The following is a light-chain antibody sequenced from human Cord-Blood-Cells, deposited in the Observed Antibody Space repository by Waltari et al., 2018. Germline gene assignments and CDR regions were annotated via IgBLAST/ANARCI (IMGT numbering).Light chain of an antibody. J-gene: IGLJ2*01. Sequence: QSTLPQPASVSGSPGQSITISCTGTSSDGGGYNYFSWYQQHPGKAPKLMIYDVSNRPSGVSNRFSGSKSGNTASLTISGLQAEDEADYYCSSYTSSSTLVFGGGTKLTVL. CDR2: DVS. V-gene: IGLV2-14*01. CDR3: SSYTSSSTLV. CDR1: SSDGGGYNY.